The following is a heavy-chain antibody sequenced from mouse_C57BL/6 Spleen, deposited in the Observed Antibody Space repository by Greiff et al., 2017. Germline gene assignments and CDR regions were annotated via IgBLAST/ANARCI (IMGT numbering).Heavy chain of an antibody. J-gene: IGHJ3*01. V-gene: IGHV1-74*01. Sequence: QVQLQQPGAELVKPGASVKVSCKASGYTFTSYWMHWVKQRPGQGLEWIGRIHPSDSDTNYNQKFKGKATLTVDKSSSTAYMQLSSLTSEDSAVYYCAEDYDYDGGLAYWGQGTLVTVSA. CDR2: IHPSDSDT. CDR3: AEDYDYDGGLAY. D-gene: IGHD2-4*01. CDR1: GYTFTSYW.